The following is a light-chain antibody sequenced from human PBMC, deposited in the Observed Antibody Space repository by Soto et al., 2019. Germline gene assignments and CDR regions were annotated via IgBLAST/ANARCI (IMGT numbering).Light chain of an antibody. V-gene: IGKV1-9*01. CDR1: AAISSS. CDR2: AAS. J-gene: IGKJ2*01. CDR3: QHLNDYRYT. Sequence: DIQLTQSPSFLSASVGDRITITCRTSAAISSSLAWYQHNPGKAPKLLIYAASTLQNGVPSSFSGSGSGTEFTLTISSLQPEDFATYYCQHLNDYRYTFGQGTKVEIK.